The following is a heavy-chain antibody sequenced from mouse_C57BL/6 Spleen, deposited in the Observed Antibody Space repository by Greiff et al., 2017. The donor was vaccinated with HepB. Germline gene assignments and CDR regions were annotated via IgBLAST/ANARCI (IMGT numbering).Heavy chain of an antibody. D-gene: IGHD2-2*01. V-gene: IGHV14-4*01. CDR2: IDPENGDT. CDR3: TTWGVTEDY. Sequence: VQLQQSGAELVRPGASVKLSCTASGFNIKDDYMHWVKQRPEQGLEWIGWIDPENGDTEYASKFQGKATITADTSSNTAYLQLSSLTSEDTAVYYCTTWGVTEDYWGQGTTLTVSS. CDR1: GFNIKDDY. J-gene: IGHJ2*01.